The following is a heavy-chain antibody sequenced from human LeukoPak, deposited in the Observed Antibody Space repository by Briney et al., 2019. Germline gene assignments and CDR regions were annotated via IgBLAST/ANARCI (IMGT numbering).Heavy chain of an antibody. V-gene: IGHV4-4*07. CDR1: GGSISSYY. CDR3: ARVAWGCSSYSRSGDNYFDY. D-gene: IGHD6-19*01. J-gene: IGHJ4*02. Sequence: PSETLSLTCTVSGGSISSYYWTWIRQAAGKGLEWIGRIYTSGSTNYNPSLNSRVTMSVDTSKDQFSLRLNSVTAADTAVYYCARVAWGCSSYSRSGDNYFDYWGEGTLVTVSS. CDR2: IYTSGST.